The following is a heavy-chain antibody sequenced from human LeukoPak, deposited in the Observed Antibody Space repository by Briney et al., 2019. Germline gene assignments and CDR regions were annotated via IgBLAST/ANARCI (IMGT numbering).Heavy chain of an antibody. J-gene: IGHJ5*02. CDR3: AKPVVPAAILAPYNWFDP. D-gene: IGHD2-2*02. V-gene: IGHV3-23*01. CDR2: ISGSGGST. Sequence: GGSLRLSCAASGFTFSSYAMCWVRQAPGKGLEWVSAISGSGGSTYYADSVKGRFTISRDNSKNTLYLQMNSLRAEDTAVYYCAKPVVPAAILAPYNWFDPWGQGTLVTVSS. CDR1: GFTFSSYA.